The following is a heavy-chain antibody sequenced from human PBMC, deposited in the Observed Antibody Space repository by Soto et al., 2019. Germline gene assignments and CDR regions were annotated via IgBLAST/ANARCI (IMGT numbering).Heavy chain of an antibody. CDR3: AKVRVGIDVDFDY. D-gene: IGHD2-21*01. CDR1: GFTFSNSA. Sequence: LXLSCAASGFTFSNSAMTWVRQAPAKGLEWVSTIRDSDSGGSTFYADSVKGRFTISRDDSKNTLYLQMSSLRAEETAMYYCAKVRVGIDVDFDYWGQGDLVTVSS. J-gene: IGHJ4*02. CDR2: IRDSDSGGST. V-gene: IGHV3-23*01.